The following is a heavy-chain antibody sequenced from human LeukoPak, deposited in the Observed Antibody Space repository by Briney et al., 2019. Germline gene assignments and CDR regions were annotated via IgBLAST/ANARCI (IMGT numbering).Heavy chain of an antibody. J-gene: IGHJ4*02. CDR2: ISSSSSTI. V-gene: IGHV3-48*01. CDR1: GFTFSSYS. CDR3: ARGTVITMVRGALDY. D-gene: IGHD3-10*01. Sequence: GGSLRLSCAASGFTFSSYSMNWVRQAPGKGLEWVSYISSSSSTIYYADSVKGRFTISRDNAKNSLYLQMNSLRAEDTAVYYCARGTVITMVRGALDYWGQGTLVTVSS.